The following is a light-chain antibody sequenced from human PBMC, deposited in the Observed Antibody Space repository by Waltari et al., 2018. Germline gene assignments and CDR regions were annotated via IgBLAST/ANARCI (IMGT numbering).Light chain of an antibody. Sequence: QSVLTQPPSVSEAPGQRVIISCTWNSPNLGPGYDGHWYQQFPGIAPKLLIYGNRNRPSGVPDRFSGSKSGTSASLVISGLQAEDEADYYCQSYDNTLSGSHVVFGGGTKLTVL. CDR2: GNR. CDR1: SPNLGPGYD. J-gene: IGLJ2*01. CDR3: QSYDNTLSGSHVV. V-gene: IGLV1-40*01.